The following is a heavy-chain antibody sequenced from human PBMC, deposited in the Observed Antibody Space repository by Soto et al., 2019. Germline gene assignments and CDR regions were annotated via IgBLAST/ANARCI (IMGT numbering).Heavy chain of an antibody. CDR1: GGTFSSYA. CDR3: ARSQGSSTSLEIYYYYYYGMDV. D-gene: IGHD2-2*01. Sequence: QVQLVQSGAEVKKPGSSVKVSCKASGGTFSSYAISWVRQAPGQGLEWMGGIIPISETTNYAQKFQGRVTITADESKSTGYMGLSSLKSEDTAVYYCARSQGSSTSLEIYYYYYYGMDVWGQGTTVTVSS. J-gene: IGHJ6*02. CDR2: IIPISETT. V-gene: IGHV1-69*01.